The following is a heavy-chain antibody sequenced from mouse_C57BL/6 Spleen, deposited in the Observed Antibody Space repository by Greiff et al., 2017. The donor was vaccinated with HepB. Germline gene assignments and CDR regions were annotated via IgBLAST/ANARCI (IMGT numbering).Heavy chain of an antibody. V-gene: IGHV5-9-1*02. CDR3: TRDRHYYGSSYYFDY. CDR1: GFTFSSYA. Sequence: EVQLVESGEGLVKPGGSLKLSCAASGFTFSSYAMSWVRQTPEKRLEWVAYISSGGDYIYYADTVKGRFTISRDNARNTLYLQMSSLKSEDTAMYYCTRDRHYYGSSYYFDYWGQGTTLTVSS. J-gene: IGHJ2*01. CDR2: ISSGGDYI. D-gene: IGHD1-1*01.